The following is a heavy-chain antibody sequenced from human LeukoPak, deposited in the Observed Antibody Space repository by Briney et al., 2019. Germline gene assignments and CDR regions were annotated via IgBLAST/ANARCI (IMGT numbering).Heavy chain of an antibody. J-gene: IGHJ4*02. Sequence: GGSLRLSCAASGFTFSNAWMTWVRQAPGKGLEWVGRIKSKTDGGTTDYAAPVKGRFTVSRDDSKNTLYLQMNSLKTEDTAVHYCTTAFWYGGPRDYWGQGTLVTVS. V-gene: IGHV3-15*01. D-gene: IGHD3-10*01. CDR2: IKSKTDGGTT. CDR3: TTAFWYGGPRDY. CDR1: GFTFSNAW.